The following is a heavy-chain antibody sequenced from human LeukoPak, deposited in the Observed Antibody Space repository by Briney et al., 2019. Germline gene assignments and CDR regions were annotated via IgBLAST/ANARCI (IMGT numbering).Heavy chain of an antibody. V-gene: IGHV4-39*06. J-gene: IGHJ3*02. CDR2: IHYSGKT. D-gene: IGHD3-22*01. CDR3: ARTYYYDSSGYFLSGAFDI. CDR1: GGSISSGAYY. Sequence: SETLSLTCTVSGGSISSGAYYWGWIRQPPGKGLEWIGTIHYSGKTYYNPSLKSRITISIDTSKKQFALKLSSVTAADTAVYYCARTYYYDSSGYFLSGAFDIWGQGTMVTVSS.